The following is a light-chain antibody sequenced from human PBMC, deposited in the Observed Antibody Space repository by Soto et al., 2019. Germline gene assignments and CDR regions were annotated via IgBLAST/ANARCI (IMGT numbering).Light chain of an antibody. CDR2: GAS. V-gene: IGKV3-15*01. Sequence: ERVMTQAPATLSVSPGERATLSCRASQSVSSNLAWYQQKPGQAPRLLIYGASTRATGIPARFSGSGSGTEFTLTISSLQSEDFAVYYCQQYNNWLIFTFGPGTKVDIK. CDR1: QSVSSN. CDR3: QQYNNWLIFT. J-gene: IGKJ3*01.